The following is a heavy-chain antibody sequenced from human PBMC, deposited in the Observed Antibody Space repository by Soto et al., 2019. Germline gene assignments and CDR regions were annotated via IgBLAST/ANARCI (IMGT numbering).Heavy chain of an antibody. CDR1: GFTFRFYD. D-gene: IGHD4-4*01. J-gene: IGHJ4*02. CDR2: ITRDGNNK. Sequence: TGGSLRLSCATSGFTFRFYDMHWVRQAPGKGLEWLAVITRDGNNKDYGDSVKGRFTISRDNSKNTLFLQMNSLRDEDPAVYYCAKDAYTPIRTTAHDAGGLDHWGRGTLVTVSS. V-gene: IGHV3-30*18. CDR3: AKDAYTPIRTTAHDAGGLDH.